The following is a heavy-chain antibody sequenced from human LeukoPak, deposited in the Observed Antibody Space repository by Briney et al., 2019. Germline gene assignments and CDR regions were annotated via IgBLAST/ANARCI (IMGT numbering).Heavy chain of an antibody. V-gene: IGHV3-30*04. D-gene: IGHD4-23*01. CDR3: ARDPNRLADYGGDYFDH. CDR2: ISHDGSHQ. Sequence: PGGSLRLSCVASGFTFSSFSMHWVRQSPGNGLEWVAVISHDGSHQSYADSVKGRFTISRDNSKNILSLQMNSVRPEDTGLFYCARDPNRLADYGGDYFDHWGQGTLVTVSS. J-gene: IGHJ4*02. CDR1: GFTFSSFS.